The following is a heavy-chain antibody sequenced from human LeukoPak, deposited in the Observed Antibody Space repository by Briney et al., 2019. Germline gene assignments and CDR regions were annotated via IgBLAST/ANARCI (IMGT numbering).Heavy chain of an antibody. Sequence: SETLSLTCTVSGGSISSSSYYWGWIRQPPGKGLEWIGSIYYSGSTYYNPSLKSRVTISVDTSKNQFSLKLSSVTAADTAVYYCARGSSGNHYWGQGTLVTVSS. CDR2: IYYSGST. CDR3: ARGSSGNHY. V-gene: IGHV4-39*07. CDR1: GGSISSSSYY. D-gene: IGHD6-19*01. J-gene: IGHJ4*02.